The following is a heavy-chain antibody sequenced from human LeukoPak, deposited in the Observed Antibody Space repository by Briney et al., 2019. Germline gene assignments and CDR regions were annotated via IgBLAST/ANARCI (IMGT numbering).Heavy chain of an antibody. CDR3: PTSRTFTTTEGIFDH. CDR1: GYNFAVYY. D-gene: IGHD2-2*01. J-gene: IGHJ4*02. V-gene: IGHV1-2*02. CDR2: VNPQNGDT. Sequence: ASVKVSCTVSGYNFAVYYIQWLRQTPGQGPGWMGWVNPQNGDTTVVEQFGGRVTLASDTSINTVFLELNRRTPNDTVVYYCPTSRTFTTTEGIFDHWGPGTQVTVSS.